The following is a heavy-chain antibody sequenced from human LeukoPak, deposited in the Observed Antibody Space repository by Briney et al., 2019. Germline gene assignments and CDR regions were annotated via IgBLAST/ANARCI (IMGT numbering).Heavy chain of an antibody. D-gene: IGHD5-12*01. CDR3: AKDRYPVATTHPYYYYGMDV. V-gene: IGHV3-23*01. J-gene: IGHJ6*02. CDR1: GFTFSSYA. CDR2: ISGSGGST. Sequence: GGSLRLSCAASGFTFSSYAMSWVRQAPGKGLEWVSAISGSGGSTYYADSVKGRFTIFRDNSKNTLYLQMNSLRAEDTAVYYCAKDRYPVATTHPYYYYGMDVWGQGTTVTVSS.